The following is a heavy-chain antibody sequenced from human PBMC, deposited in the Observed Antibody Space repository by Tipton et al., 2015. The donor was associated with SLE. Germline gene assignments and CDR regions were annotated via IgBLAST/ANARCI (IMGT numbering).Heavy chain of an antibody. CDR1: GFTFNNYT. CDR2: ISSGSDYI. D-gene: IGHD3-3*01. V-gene: IGHV3-21*03. J-gene: IGHJ3*02. Sequence: GSLRLSCAASGFTFNNYTMNWVRQAPGKGLEWVSSISSGSDYIYYADSAKGRFTISRDNAKNSLYLQMNSLRAEDTAVYYCARRHFGVVFISAFDIWGQGTMVTVSS. CDR3: ARRHFGVVFISAFDI.